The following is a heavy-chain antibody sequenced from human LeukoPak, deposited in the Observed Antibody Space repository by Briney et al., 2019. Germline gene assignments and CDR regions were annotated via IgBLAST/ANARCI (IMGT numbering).Heavy chain of an antibody. J-gene: IGHJ3*02. V-gene: IGHV1-24*01. D-gene: IGHD6-13*01. CDR2: FDPEDGET. CDR3: ATPIAAAGTGFGAFDI. CDR1: GYTLTELS. Sequence: ASVKVSCKVSGYTLTELSMHWVRQAPGKGLEWMGGFDPEDGETIYAQKFQGRVTMTEDISTDTAYMELSSLRSEDTAVYYCATPIAAAGTGFGAFDIWGQGTMITVSS.